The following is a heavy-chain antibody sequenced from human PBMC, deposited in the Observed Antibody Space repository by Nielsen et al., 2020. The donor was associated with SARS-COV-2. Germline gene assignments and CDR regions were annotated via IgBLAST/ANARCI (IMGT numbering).Heavy chain of an antibody. CDR2: ISWDSDSL. D-gene: IGHD6-19*01. V-gene: IGHV3-9*01. Sequence: GGSLRLSCAASGFTLRDFAMHWVRQAPGKGLEWVSGISWDSDSLGYADSVKGRFTISRDNAKNSLYLQMNSLRAEDTAVYYCARGYSSGWYVGDYWGQGTLVTVSS. CDR3: ARGYSSGWYVGDY. CDR1: GFTLRDFA. J-gene: IGHJ4*02.